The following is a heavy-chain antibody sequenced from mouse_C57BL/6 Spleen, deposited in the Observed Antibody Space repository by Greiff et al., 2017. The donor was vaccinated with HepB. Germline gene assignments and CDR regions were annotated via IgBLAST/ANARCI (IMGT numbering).Heavy chain of an antibody. J-gene: IGHJ2*01. V-gene: IGHV1-50*01. CDR2: IDPSDSYT. CDR3: ARGRYGKDY. D-gene: IGHD2-10*02. Sequence: QVQLQQPGAELVKPGASVKLSCKASGYTFTSYWMQWVKQRPGQGLEWIGEIDPSDSYTNYNQKFKGKATLTVDTSSSTAYMQLSSLTSEDSAVYYCARGRYGKDYWGQGTTLTVSS. CDR1: GYTFTSYW.